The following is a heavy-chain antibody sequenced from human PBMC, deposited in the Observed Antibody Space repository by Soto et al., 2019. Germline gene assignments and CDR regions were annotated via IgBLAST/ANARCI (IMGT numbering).Heavy chain of an antibody. Sequence: SETLSLTCAVSGGSISSSNWWSWVRQPPGKGLEWIGYIYYSGSTNYNPSLKSRVTISVDTSKNQFSLKLSSVTAADTAVYYCARGEGTPDNYGMDAWGQGTTVTVSS. CDR2: IYYSGST. CDR3: ARGEGTPDNYGMDA. J-gene: IGHJ6*02. V-gene: IGHV4-4*02. D-gene: IGHD3-16*01. CDR1: GGSISSSNW.